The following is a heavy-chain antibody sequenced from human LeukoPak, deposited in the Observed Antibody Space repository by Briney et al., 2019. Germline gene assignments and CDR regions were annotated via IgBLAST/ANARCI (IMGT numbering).Heavy chain of an antibody. D-gene: IGHD3-16*01. V-gene: IGHV3-48*03. Sequence: GGSLRLSCAASGFAFSGFEMNWVRQAPGKGPEWVAYIDVTGKKIRYADSVKGRFTISRDNANSSVYLQMNSLRVDDTAVYYCARENYVRGYDYWGQGTLVTVSS. CDR1: GFAFSGFE. J-gene: IGHJ4*02. CDR2: IDVTGKKI. CDR3: ARENYVRGYDY.